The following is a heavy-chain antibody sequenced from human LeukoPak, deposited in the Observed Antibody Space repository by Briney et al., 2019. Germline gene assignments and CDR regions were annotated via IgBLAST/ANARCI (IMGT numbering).Heavy chain of an antibody. CDR2: IYGDGAST. D-gene: IGHD1-1*01. CDR1: GFTFDDYA. J-gene: IGHJ4*02. V-gene: IGHV3-43*02. CDR3: AKIIGGTIYPFAY. Sequence: GGSLRLSCAASGFTFDDYAMHWVRQVPGKGLEWVSLIYGDGASTYYADSVKGRFTVAGDNSKNSLYLQMDSLRVEDTAVYYCAKIIGGTIYPFAYWGQGTLVTVSS.